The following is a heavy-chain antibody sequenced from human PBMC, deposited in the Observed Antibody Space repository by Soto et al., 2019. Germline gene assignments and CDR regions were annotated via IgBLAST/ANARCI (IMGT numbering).Heavy chain of an antibody. V-gene: IGHV4-61*03. CDR1: GGSVNSGTDF. CDR3: PRVRWLSEYDILPGYYTFDQ. D-gene: IGHD3-9*01. Sequence: PSETLSLTCIVSGGSVNSGTDFWSWIRQPPGKGLEWIGYTSNTGSAKYNPSLKSRVTITTDTSTNHFSLKLTSVTAADTAVYYCPRVRWLSEYDILPGYYTFDQWGRGTLV. J-gene: IGHJ4*02. CDR2: TSNTGSA.